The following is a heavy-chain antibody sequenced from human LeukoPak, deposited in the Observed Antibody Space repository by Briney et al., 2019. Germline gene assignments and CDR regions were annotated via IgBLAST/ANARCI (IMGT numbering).Heavy chain of an antibody. D-gene: IGHD2-15*01. J-gene: IGHJ5*02. V-gene: IGHV4-61*02. CDR3: ARIYCDGGGCYWFDP. Sequence: SETLSLTCTVSGGSISSGSYYWSWIRQPAGRGLEWIGRIYTSGNTNYNPSLKSRVSLSVDTSKNQFSLKLSSVTAADTAVYYCARIYCDGGGCYWFDPWGQGTLVTVSS. CDR1: GGSISSGSYY. CDR2: IYTSGNT.